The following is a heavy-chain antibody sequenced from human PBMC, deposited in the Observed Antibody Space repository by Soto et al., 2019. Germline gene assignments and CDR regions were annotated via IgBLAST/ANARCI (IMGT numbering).Heavy chain of an antibody. CDR1: GGTFSSYA. J-gene: IGHJ6*02. V-gene: IGHV1-69*13. CDR3: ARVRYGSIFLGVHYYYYGMDV. CDR2: IIPIFGTA. D-gene: IGHD3-16*01. Sequence: SVKVSCKSSGGTFSSYAISWVRQAPGQGLEWMGGIIPIFGTANYAQKFQGRVTITADESTSTAYMELSSLRSEDTAVYYCARVRYGSIFLGVHYYYYGMDVWGQGTTVTVFS.